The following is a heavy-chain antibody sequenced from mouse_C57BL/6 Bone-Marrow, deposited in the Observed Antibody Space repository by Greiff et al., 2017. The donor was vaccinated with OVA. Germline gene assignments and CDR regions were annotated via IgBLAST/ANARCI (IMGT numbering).Heavy chain of an antibody. CDR1: GYSITSGYY. D-gene: IGHD1-1*01. Sequence: EVQLQESGPGLVKPSQSLSLTCSVTGYSITSGYYWNWIRQFPGNKLEWMGYISYDGSNNYNPSLKNRISITRDTSKNQFFLKLNSVTTEDTATYYCARVDSGFITTVVATDYWGQGTTLTVSS. V-gene: IGHV3-6*01. J-gene: IGHJ2*01. CDR3: ARVDSGFITTVVATDY. CDR2: ISYDGSN.